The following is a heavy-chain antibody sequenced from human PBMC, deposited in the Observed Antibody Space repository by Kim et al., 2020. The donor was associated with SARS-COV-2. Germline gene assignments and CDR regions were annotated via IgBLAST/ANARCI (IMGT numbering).Heavy chain of an antibody. CDR2: IKQDGSEK. V-gene: IGHV3-7*03. J-gene: IGHJ4*02. CDR3: ARGGGSGSYYDQSSSPLDY. CDR1: GFTFSSYW. Sequence: GGSLRLSCAASGFTFSSYWMSWVRQAPGKGLEWVANIKQDGSEKYYVDSVKGRFTISRDNAKNSLYLQMNSLRAEDTAVYYCARGGGSGSYYDQSSSPLDYWGQGTLVTVSS. D-gene: IGHD3-10*01.